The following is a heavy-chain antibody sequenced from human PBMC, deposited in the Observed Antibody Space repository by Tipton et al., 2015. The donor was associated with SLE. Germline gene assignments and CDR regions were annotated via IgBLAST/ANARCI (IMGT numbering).Heavy chain of an antibody. Sequence: TPSLTCAVYGGSFSGYYWSWIRQPPGKGLEWIGEINHSGSTNYNPSLKSRVTISVDTSKNQFSLKLSSVTAADTAVYYCARAGAAAALDYWGQGTLVTVSS. CDR1: GGSFSGYY. D-gene: IGHD6-13*01. J-gene: IGHJ4*02. CDR3: ARAGAAAALDY. CDR2: INHSGST. V-gene: IGHV4-34*01.